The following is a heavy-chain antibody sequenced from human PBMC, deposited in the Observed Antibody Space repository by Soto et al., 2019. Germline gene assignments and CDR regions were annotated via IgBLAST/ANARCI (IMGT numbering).Heavy chain of an antibody. CDR3: AKDPRAAFVPFFDY. CDR1: GFTFSSYA. D-gene: IGHD6-25*01. CDR2: ISGSGGST. V-gene: IGHV3-23*01. J-gene: IGHJ4*02. Sequence: LRLSCAASGFTFSSYAMSWVRQAPGKGLEWVSAISGSGGSTYYADSVKGRFTISRDNSKNTLYLQMNSLRAEDTAVYYCAKDPRAAFVPFFDYWGQGTLVTVSS.